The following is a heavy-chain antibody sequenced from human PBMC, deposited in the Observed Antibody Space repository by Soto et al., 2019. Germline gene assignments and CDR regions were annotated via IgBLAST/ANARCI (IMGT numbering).Heavy chain of an antibody. J-gene: IGHJ4*02. CDR1: GGSISSGGYY. CDR2: IYYSGST. D-gene: IGHD2-2*01. V-gene: IGHV4-31*03. Sequence: SETLSLTCTVSGGSISSGGYYWNWIRQHPGKGLEGIGCIYYSGSTYYNPSLKSRVTISLDTSKNQFSLKLSSVTAADTAVFYCARSNGVVMPVAQTFDYWGQGTLVTVSS. CDR3: ARSNGVVMPVAQTFDY.